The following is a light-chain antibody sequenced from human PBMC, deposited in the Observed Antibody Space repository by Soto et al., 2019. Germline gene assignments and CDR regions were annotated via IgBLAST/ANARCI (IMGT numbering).Light chain of an antibody. J-gene: IGKJ1*01. Sequence: DIQMTQSPSTLSASVGDRVTITCRASQSISSWLAWYQQKPGKAPKLLIYKASSLASGVPSRFSGSGSGTECPLTLSSLQPDDFATYCCQQYNRYSSWTFGQGTKVVSK. CDR3: QQYNRYSSWT. CDR1: QSISSW. V-gene: IGKV1-5*03. CDR2: KAS.